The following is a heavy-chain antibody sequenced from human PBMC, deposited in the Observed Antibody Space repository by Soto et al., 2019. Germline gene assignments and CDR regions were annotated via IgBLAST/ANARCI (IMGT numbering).Heavy chain of an antibody. V-gene: IGHV3-7*03. J-gene: IGHJ4*02. D-gene: IGHD1-26*01. CDR2: IKKDGSET. CDR1: GFTFSSYW. Sequence: EVQLVESGGGLVQPGGSLRLSCAASGFTFSSYWMSWVRQAPGMGLEWLAIIKKDGSETHYVDAVKGRFTISRDNPKNSLFLQMNSLRTDDTAVYYCARGAGWESDYWGQGTLVTVSS. CDR3: ARGAGWESDY.